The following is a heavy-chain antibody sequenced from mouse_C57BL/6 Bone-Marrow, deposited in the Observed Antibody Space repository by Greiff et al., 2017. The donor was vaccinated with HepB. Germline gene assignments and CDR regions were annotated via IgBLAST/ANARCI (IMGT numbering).Heavy chain of an antibody. Sequence: EVKVVESGPGLAKPSQTLSLTCSVTGYSITSDYWNWIRKFPGNKLEYMGYISYSGSTYYNPSLKSRISITRDTSKNQYYLQLNSVTTEDTATYYCARTDYSNYGEWYFDVWGTGTTVTVSS. CDR2: ISYSGST. CDR3: ARTDYSNYGEWYFDV. CDR1: GYSITSDY. V-gene: IGHV3-8*01. D-gene: IGHD2-5*01. J-gene: IGHJ1*03.